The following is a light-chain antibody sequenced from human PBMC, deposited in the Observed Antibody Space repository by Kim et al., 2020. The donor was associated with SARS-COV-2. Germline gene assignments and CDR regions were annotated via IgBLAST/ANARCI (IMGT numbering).Light chain of an antibody. V-gene: IGLV6-57*03. CDR1: SGNIGSNY. CDR2: EDT. J-gene: IGLJ3*02. CDR3: QSYDSTIRV. Sequence: GVKVVIACTRTSGNIGSNYVQWYQQRPGTAPIFVIHEDTERPSGVPDRFSGSIDVTSNSAFLTISGLRPEDEADYYCQSYDSTIRVFGGGTQLTVL.